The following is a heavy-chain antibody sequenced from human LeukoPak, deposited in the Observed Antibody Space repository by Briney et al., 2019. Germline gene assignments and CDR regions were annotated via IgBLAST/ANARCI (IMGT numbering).Heavy chain of an antibody. CDR1: GYTFTGYY. D-gene: IGHD3-10*01. CDR2: INPNSGGT. CDR3: ARDLKLSRLLWFGELLSKVAYYFDY. V-gene: IGHV1-2*02. Sequence: ASVKVSCKASGYTFTGYYMHWVRHAPGQGLEWMGWINPNSGGTNYAQKFQGRVTMTRDTSISTAYMELSRLRSDDTAVYYCARDLKLSRLLWFGELLSKVAYYFDYWGQGTLVTVSS. J-gene: IGHJ4*02.